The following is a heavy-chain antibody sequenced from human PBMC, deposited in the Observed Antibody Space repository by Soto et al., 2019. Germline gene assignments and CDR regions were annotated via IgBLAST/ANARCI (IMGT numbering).Heavy chain of an antibody. CDR2: IDPSDSYT. D-gene: IGHD3-3*01. CDR1: GYKFTTYW. CDR3: ARHTGDFWKDLDY. J-gene: IGHJ4*02. V-gene: IGHV5-10-1*01. Sequence: GAALQISGKGSGYKFTTYWITWVRQMQGKGLEWMGKIDPSDSYTNYSPSFQGHVTISDDKSISTAYLQWSSLEASDTSMYYCARHTGDFWKDLDYWGQGTLVTVSS.